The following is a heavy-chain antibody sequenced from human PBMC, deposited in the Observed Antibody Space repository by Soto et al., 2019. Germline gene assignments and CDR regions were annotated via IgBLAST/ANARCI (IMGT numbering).Heavy chain of an antibody. CDR2: ISYDGSNK. J-gene: IGHJ6*02. CDR3: TCVSCRSGSEYYYYYYGMDV. D-gene: IGHD3-10*01. Sequence: PGGSLRLSCAASGFTFSSYGMHWVRQAPGKGLEWVAVISYDGSNKYYADSVKGRFTISRDNSKNTLYLQMNSLRAEDTAVYYCTCVSCRSGSEYYYYYYGMDVWGQGTTVTVSS. CDR1: GFTFSSYG. V-gene: IGHV3-30*03.